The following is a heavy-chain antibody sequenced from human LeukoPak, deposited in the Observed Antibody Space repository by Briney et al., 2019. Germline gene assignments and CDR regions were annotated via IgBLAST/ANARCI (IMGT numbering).Heavy chain of an antibody. J-gene: IGHJ4*02. CDR1: GFTFSSYA. CDR3: AKALYDFLSVYFFGRPAGGFDY. CDR2: ISGSGGST. V-gene: IGHV3-23*01. D-gene: IGHD3-9*01. Sequence: PGGSLRLSCAASGFTFSSYAMSWVRQAPGKGLEWVSAISGSGGSTYYADSVKGRFTISRDNSKNTLYLQMNSLRAEDTAVYYCAKALYDFLSVYFFGRPAGGFDYWGQGPLVTVSS.